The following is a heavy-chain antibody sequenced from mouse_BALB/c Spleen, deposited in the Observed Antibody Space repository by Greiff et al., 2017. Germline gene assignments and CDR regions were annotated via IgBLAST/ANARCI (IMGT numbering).Heavy chain of an antibody. CDR2: ILPGSGST. CDR1: GYTFSSYW. Sequence: VKLVESGAELMKPGASVKMSCKATGYTFSSYWIEWVKQRPGHGLEWIGEILPGSGSTNYNEKFKGKATFTADTSSNTAYMQLSSLTSEDSAVYYCATSAMDYWGQGTSVTVSS. CDR3: ATSAMDY. J-gene: IGHJ4*01. V-gene: IGHV1-9*01.